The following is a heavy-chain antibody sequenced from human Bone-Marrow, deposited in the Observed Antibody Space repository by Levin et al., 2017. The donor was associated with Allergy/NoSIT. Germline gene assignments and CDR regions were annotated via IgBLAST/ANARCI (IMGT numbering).Heavy chain of an antibody. D-gene: IGHD3-10*02. J-gene: IGHJ6*02. CDR3: AREDPRFGLYYYYGMDV. V-gene: IGHV3-21*01. Sequence: GGSLRLSCAASGFTFSSYSMNWVRQAPGKGLEWVSSISSSSSYIYYADSVKGRFTISRDNAKNSLYLQMNSLRAEDTAVYYCAREDPRFGLYYYYGMDVWGQGTTVTVSS. CDR2: ISSSSSYI. CDR1: GFTFSSYS.